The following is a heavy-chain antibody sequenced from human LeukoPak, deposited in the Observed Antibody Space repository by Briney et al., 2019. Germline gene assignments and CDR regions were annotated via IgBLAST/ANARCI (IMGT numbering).Heavy chain of an antibody. J-gene: IGHJ3*02. CDR1: GFTFSDYY. D-gene: IGHD3-10*01. V-gene: IGHV3-11*06. Sequence: GGSLRLSCAASGFTFSDYYMSWIRQAPGKGLEWVSYISSSSSYTNYADSVKGRFTISRDNAKNSLYLQMNSLRAEDTAVYYCASPQLLWFGEGGAFDIWGQGTMVTVSS. CDR2: ISSSSSYT. CDR3: ASPQLLWFGEGGAFDI.